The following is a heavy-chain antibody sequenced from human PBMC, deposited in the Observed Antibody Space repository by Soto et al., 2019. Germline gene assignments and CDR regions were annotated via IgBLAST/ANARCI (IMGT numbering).Heavy chain of an antibody. CDR3: ARHSRSAVVVVAATPYYYYGMDV. D-gene: IGHD2-15*01. CDR1: GYSFTSYW. V-gene: IGHV5-10-1*01. J-gene: IGHJ6*02. CDR2: IDPSDSYT. Sequence: GESLKISCKGSGYSFTSYWISWVRQMPGKGLEWMGRIDPSDSYTNYSPSFQGHVTISADKPISTAYLQWSSLKASDTAMYYCARHSRSAVVVVAATPYYYYGMDVWGQGTTVTVSS.